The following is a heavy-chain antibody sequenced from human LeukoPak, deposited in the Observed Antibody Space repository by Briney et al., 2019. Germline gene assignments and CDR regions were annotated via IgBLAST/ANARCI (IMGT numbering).Heavy chain of an antibody. V-gene: IGHV3-43D*03. CDR2: ISWDGGST. J-gene: IGHJ4*02. CDR3: AKDIGSSGYPDTFDY. Sequence: GGSLRLSCTASGFTFDDYAMHWVRQAPGKGLEWVSLISWDGGSTYYADSVKGRFTISRDNSKNSLYLQMNSLRAEDTALYYCAKDIGSSGYPDTFDYWGQGTLVTVSS. D-gene: IGHD3-22*01. CDR1: GFTFDDYA.